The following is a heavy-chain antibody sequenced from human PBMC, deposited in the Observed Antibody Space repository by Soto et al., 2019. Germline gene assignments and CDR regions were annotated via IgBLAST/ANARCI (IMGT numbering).Heavy chain of an antibody. CDR2: IYPGDSDT. CDR1: GYSFTSYW. Sequence: EVQLVQSGAEVKKPGESLKISCKGSGYSFTSYWIGWVRQMPGKGLEWMGIIYPGDSDTRYSPSFQGQVTISADTSITTAYLQWSSLKASDTAMYYCARHERLDISYGSGSHLDYWGQGTLVTVSS. V-gene: IGHV5-51*01. CDR3: ARHERLDISYGSGSHLDY. J-gene: IGHJ4*02. D-gene: IGHD3-10*01.